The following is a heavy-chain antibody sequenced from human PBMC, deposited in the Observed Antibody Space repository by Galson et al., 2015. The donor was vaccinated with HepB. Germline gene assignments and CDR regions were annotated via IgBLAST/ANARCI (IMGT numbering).Heavy chain of an antibody. Sequence: QSGAEVKKPGASVKVSCKASGYTFSGYYMHWVRQAPGQGLEWMGRINPKNGGANSAQKFQGRVTMTRDTSISTAYMELTSLNSDDTAVYYCARDGGHSGHDWWFDFWGQGTLVTISS. CDR1: GYTFSGYY. CDR2: INPKNGGA. D-gene: IGHD5-12*01. J-gene: IGHJ4*02. V-gene: IGHV1-2*06. CDR3: ARDGGHSGHDWWFDF.